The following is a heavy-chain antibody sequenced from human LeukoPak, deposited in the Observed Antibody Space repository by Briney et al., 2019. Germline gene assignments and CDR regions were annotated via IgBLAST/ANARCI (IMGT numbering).Heavy chain of an antibody. CDR3: ARVIAARPMGWFDP. Sequence: SETLSLTCTVSGGSISSSSYYWGWIRQPPGKGLEWIGSIYYSGSTYYNPPLKSRVTISVDTSKNQFSLKLSSVTAADTAVYYCARVIAARPMGWFDPWGQGTLVTVSS. D-gene: IGHD6-6*01. CDR2: IYYSGST. V-gene: IGHV4-39*01. CDR1: GGSISSSSYY. J-gene: IGHJ5*02.